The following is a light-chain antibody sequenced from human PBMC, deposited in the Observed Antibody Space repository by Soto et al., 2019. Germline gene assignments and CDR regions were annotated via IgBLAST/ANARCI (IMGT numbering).Light chain of an antibody. CDR2: SAS. J-gene: IGKJ2*03. V-gene: IGKV3-20*01. Sequence: EIVLTQSPGTLSLSPGEGATLSCRASQSVTSNYLAWYQHKPGQAPRLLIYSASSRAAGIPDMFSGSGTGTDFTLTISRLEPEDFAVYYCHQYCYGRDSCGQGTKLEIK. CDR1: QSVTSNY. CDR3: HQYCYGRDS.